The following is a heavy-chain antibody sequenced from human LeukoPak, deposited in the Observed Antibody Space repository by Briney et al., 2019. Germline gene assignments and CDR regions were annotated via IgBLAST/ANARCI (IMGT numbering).Heavy chain of an antibody. CDR2: INWDSGSI. V-gene: IGHV3-9*03. Sequence: GGSLRLSCAASGFTFDDYAMHWVRQAPGRGLEWVSGINWDSGSIGYADFVEGRFTISRDNAKKSLYLQMNSLRAEDMALHYCAKDQIKYSSSYHAFDIWGQGTMVTVSS. CDR3: AKDQIKYSSSYHAFDI. D-gene: IGHD6-6*01. CDR1: GFTFDDYA. J-gene: IGHJ3*02.